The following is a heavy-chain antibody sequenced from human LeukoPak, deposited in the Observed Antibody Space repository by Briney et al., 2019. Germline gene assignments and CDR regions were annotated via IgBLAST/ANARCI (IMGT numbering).Heavy chain of an antibody. D-gene: IGHD1-1*01. J-gene: IGHJ4*02. V-gene: IGHV1-18*01. CDR1: GYTFTSYG. CDR2: ISAYNGNT. Sequence: ASVKVSCKASGYTFTSYGISWVRQAPGQGLEWMGWISAYNGNTNYAQKFQGRVTMTRDTSISTAYMELSRLRSDDTAVYYCARSLRGRTGTTNAGYWGQGTLVTVSS. CDR3: ARSLRGRTGTTNAGY.